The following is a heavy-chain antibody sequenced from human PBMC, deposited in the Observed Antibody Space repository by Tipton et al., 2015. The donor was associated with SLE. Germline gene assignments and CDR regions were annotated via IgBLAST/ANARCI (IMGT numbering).Heavy chain of an antibody. CDR1: GGSISSSSYY. Sequence: TLSLTCTVSGGSISSSSYYWGWIRQPPGKGLEWIGSIYYSGSTYYNPSPKSRVTISVDTSKNQFSLKLSSVTAADTAVYYCARPQIKDGYYFDYWGQGTLVTVSS. CDR3: ARPQIKDGYYFDY. J-gene: IGHJ4*02. D-gene: IGHD3-10*01. CDR2: IYYSGST. V-gene: IGHV4-39*07.